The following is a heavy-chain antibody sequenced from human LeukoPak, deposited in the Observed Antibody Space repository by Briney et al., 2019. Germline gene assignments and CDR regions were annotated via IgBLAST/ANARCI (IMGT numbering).Heavy chain of an antibody. D-gene: IGHD6-13*01. CDR3: ARGSSSWYYFDY. CDR1: GFAFSTYT. J-gene: IGHJ4*02. Sequence: PGGSLRLSCAASGFAFSTYTMNWVRQAPGKGLEWISCINSASSDIYYADSVWGRFTISRDNAKNSLFLQMNSLRAEDTAIYYCARGSSSWYYFDYWGQGTLVTVSS. V-gene: IGHV3-21*06. CDR2: INSASSDI.